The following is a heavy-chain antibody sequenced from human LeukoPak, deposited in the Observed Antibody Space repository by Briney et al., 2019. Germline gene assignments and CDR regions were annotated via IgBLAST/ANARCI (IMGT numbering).Heavy chain of an antibody. Sequence: GGSLRLSCAASEFTFSNYGMSWVRQAPGKGLEWVSAISGSGGNSYYADSVKGRFTISRDNSKNTLYLQMNTLRAEDTAVYYCAKAGWGATVTYLDCWGQGTLVAVSS. CDR3: AKAGWGATVTYLDC. D-gene: IGHD4-17*01. V-gene: IGHV3-23*01. CDR2: ISGSGGNS. J-gene: IGHJ4*02. CDR1: EFTFSNYG.